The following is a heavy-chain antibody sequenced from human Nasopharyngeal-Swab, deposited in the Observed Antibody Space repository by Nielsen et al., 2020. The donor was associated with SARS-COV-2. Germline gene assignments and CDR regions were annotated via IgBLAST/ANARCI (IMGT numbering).Heavy chain of an antibody. J-gene: IGHJ5*01. CDR3: AKDLSSGWYGWFDS. CDR1: GFTFDDYA. V-gene: IGHV3-9*01. CDR2: ISWNSGSI. D-gene: IGHD6-19*01. Sequence: GGSLRLSCAASGFTFDDYAMHWVRQAPGKGLEWVSGISWNSGSIGYADSVKGRFTISRDNAKNSLYLQMNSLRAEDTALYYCAKDLSSGWYGWFDSWGQGTLVTVSS.